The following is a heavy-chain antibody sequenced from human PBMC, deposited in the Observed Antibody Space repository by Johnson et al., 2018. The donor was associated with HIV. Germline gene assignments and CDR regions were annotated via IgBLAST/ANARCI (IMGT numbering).Heavy chain of an antibody. CDR3: AKDLEWEYRSGAFDI. CDR1: GFTLDDYA. J-gene: IGHJ3*02. V-gene: IGHV3-23*04. D-gene: IGHD3-3*01. CDR2: ISGSDNNT. Sequence: VQLVESGGVLEQPGRSLRLSCAASGFTLDDYAMHWVHQAPGKGLEWVSVISGSDNNTYYADSVKGRFTISRDNSKNTLYLQMNSLRAEDTAVYYCAKDLEWEYRSGAFDIWGQGTMVTVSS.